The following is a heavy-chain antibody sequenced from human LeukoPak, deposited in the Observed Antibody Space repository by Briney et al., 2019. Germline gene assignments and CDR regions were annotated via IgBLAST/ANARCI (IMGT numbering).Heavy chain of an antibody. CDR1: GGSISSGGYY. D-gene: IGHD2-15*01. CDR3: ARGGRGKSGFDY. CDR2: IYYSGST. Sequence: SQTLSLTCTVSGGSISSGGYYWSWIRQHPGKGLEWIGYIYYSGSTYYNPSLKSRVTISVDSSKNQFSLKLSSVTAADTAVYYCARGGRGKSGFDYWGQGTLVTVSS. V-gene: IGHV4-31*03. J-gene: IGHJ4*02.